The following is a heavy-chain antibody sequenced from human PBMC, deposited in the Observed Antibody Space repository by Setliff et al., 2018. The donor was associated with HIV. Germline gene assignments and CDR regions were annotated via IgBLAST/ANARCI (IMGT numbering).Heavy chain of an antibody. CDR2: INHSGST. Sequence: PSETLSLTCAVYGGSFSGYYWSWIRQPPGKGLEWIGEINHSGSTNYNPSLKSRVTISVDTSKNQFSLKLNSVTAADTAVYYCARGAGYYGSGSSLPLGYWGQGTLVTV. CDR1: GGSFSGYY. V-gene: IGHV4-34*01. D-gene: IGHD3-10*01. J-gene: IGHJ4*02. CDR3: ARGAGYYGSGSSLPLGY.